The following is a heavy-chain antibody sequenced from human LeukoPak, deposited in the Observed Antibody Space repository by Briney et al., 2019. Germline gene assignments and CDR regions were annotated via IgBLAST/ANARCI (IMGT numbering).Heavy chain of an antibody. D-gene: IGHD3-10*01. Sequence: GGSLRLSCAASGFTFSSYNMNWVRQAPGKGLEWVSSISSSSYIYYADSVKGRFTISRDNAKNSLYLQMNSLRAEDTAVYYCARMGWFGEFSDYWGQGTLVTVSS. CDR2: ISSSSYI. V-gene: IGHV3-21*01. J-gene: IGHJ4*02. CDR1: GFTFSSYN. CDR3: ARMGWFGEFSDY.